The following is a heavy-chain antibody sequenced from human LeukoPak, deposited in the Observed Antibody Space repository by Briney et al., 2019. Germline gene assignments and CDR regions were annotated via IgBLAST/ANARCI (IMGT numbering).Heavy chain of an antibody. D-gene: IGHD3-10*01. J-gene: IGHJ4*02. V-gene: IGHV1-24*01. CDR3: ATDYYGSGSYYC. Sequence: ASVKVSCKVSGYTLTELSMHWVRQAPGKGLEWMGGFDPGDGETIYAQKFQGRVTMTEDTSTDTAYMELSSLRSEDTAVYYCATDYYGSGSYYCWGQGTLVTVSS. CDR1: GYTLTELS. CDR2: FDPGDGET.